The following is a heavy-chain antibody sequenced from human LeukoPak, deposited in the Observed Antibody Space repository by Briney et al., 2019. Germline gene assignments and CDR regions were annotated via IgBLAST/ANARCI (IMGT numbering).Heavy chain of an antibody. CDR3: ARGKRGTYQPLLRTDYYFDY. D-gene: IGHD2-2*01. CDR2: INPNSGGT. CDR1: GYTFTGYY. Sequence: GSSVKVSCKASGYTFTGYYMHWVRQAPGQGLEWMGWINPNSGGTNYAQKFQGRVTMTRDTSISTAYMELSRLRSDDTAVYYCARGKRGTYQPLLRTDYYFDYWGQGTLVTVSS. J-gene: IGHJ4*02. V-gene: IGHV1-2*02.